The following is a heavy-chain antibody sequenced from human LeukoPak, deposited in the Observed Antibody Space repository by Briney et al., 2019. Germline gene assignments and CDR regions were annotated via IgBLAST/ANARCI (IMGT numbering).Heavy chain of an antibody. CDR3: ASLTVAGTPKVDY. CDR2: IIPIFGTA. D-gene: IGHD6-19*01. V-gene: IGHV1-69*06. CDR1: GGTFSSYA. Sequence: EASVKVSCKASGGTFSSYAISWVRQAPGQGLEWMGGIIPIFGTANYAQKFQGRVTITADKSTGTAYMELSSLRSEDTAVYYCASLTVAGTPKVDYWGQGTLVTVSS. J-gene: IGHJ4*02.